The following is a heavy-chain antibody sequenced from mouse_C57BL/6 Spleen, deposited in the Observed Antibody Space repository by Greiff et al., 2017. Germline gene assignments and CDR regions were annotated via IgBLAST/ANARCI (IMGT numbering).Heavy chain of an antibody. CDR3: TTGDYGPFAY. CDR2: FDPENGDT. CDR1: GFNIKDDY. Sequence: DVKLVESGAELVRPGASVKLSCTASGFNIKDDYMHWVKQRPEQGLEWIGWFDPENGDTEYASKFQGKATITADTSSNTAYMQLSSLTSEDTAVYYCTTGDYGPFAYWGQGTLVTVSA. V-gene: IGHV14-4*01. D-gene: IGHD2-4*01. J-gene: IGHJ3*01.